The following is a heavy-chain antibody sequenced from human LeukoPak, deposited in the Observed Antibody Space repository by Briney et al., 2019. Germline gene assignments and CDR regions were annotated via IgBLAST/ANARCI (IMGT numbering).Heavy chain of an antibody. CDR2: MNPNSGNT. V-gene: IGHV1-8*03. D-gene: IGHD5-24*01. CDR1: GYTFTSHD. Sequence: ASVKVSCKASGYTFTSHDINWVRQATGQGLEWMGWMNPNSGNTGYAQKFRGRVTITRNTSISTAYMELSSLRSEDTAVYYCARAGQRWLQSGNSFDYWGQGTLVTVSS. J-gene: IGHJ4*02. CDR3: ARAGQRWLQSGNSFDY.